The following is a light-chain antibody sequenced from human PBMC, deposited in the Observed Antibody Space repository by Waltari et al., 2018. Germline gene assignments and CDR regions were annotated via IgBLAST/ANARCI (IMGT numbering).Light chain of an antibody. CDR3: SSRELSGHVV. J-gene: IGLJ2*01. CDR1: ILRTYY. V-gene: IGLV3-19*01. CDR2: GKN. Sequence: SSDLTQDPDVSVALGQTVRITCQGDILRTYYGNWCRQKPGQAPELVIYGKNNRPSGLPDRFSATSSENTTSLIITGAQAEDEADYYCSSRELSGHVVFSGGTRLTVL.